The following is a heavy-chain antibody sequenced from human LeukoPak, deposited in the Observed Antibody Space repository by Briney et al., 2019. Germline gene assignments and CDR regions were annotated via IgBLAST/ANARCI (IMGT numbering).Heavy chain of an antibody. D-gene: IGHD3-22*01. V-gene: IGHV1-2*02. J-gene: IGHJ1*01. CDR2: INPNSGGT. CDR1: GYTFSDYC. Sequence: ASVKVSCMTSGYTFSDYCLHWVRQAPGKGLEWMGWINPNSGGTKYVQKFQGRVTMTRDTSISTGYMELSRLRSDDTAVYYCARDSYYDSSGYYSPEYFQHWGQGTLVTVSS. CDR3: ARDSYYDSSGYYSPEYFQH.